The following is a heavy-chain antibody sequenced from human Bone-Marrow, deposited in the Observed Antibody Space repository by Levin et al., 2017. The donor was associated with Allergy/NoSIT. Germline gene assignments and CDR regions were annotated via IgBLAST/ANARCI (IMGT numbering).Heavy chain of an antibody. J-gene: IGHJ6*02. Sequence: AGGSLRLSCAASGFTFSTSGMHWVRQVPGKGLEWVAVISYDGGNRYYEDSVKGRFTISRDNSKNTLYLQVDSLRREDTAVYYCAKSPVVRGVRGGMDVWGQGTTVIVSS. V-gene: IGHV3-30*18. CDR1: GFTFSTSG. CDR3: AKSPVVRGVRGGMDV. D-gene: IGHD3-10*01. CDR2: ISYDGGNR.